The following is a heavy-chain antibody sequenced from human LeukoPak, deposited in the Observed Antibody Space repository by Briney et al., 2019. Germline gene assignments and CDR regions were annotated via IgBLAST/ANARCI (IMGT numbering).Heavy chain of an antibody. J-gene: IGHJ5*02. CDR2: IYSGGST. D-gene: IGHD6-13*01. CDR3: ARENIAAAGDWFDP. CDR1: GFTFSSYW. V-gene: IGHV3-66*02. Sequence: GGSLRLSCAASGFTFSSYWMSWVRQAPGKGLEWVSVIYSGGSTYYADSVKGRFTISRDNSKNTLYLQMNSLRAEDTAVYYCARENIAAAGDWFDPWGQGTLVTVSS.